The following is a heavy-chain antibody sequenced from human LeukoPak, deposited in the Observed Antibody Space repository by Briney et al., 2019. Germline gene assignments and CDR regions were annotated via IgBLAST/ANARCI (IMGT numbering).Heavy chain of an antibody. J-gene: IGHJ6*02. D-gene: IGHD4-17*01. CDR1: GYTFTSYD. Sequence: ASVKVSCKASGYTFTSYDINWVRQATEQGLEWMGWMNPNSGNTGYAQKFQGRVTMTRNTSISTAYMELSSLRSEDTAVYYCASVATVTTDYYGMDVWGQGTTVTVSS. V-gene: IGHV1-8*01. CDR2: MNPNSGNT. CDR3: ASVATVTTDYYGMDV.